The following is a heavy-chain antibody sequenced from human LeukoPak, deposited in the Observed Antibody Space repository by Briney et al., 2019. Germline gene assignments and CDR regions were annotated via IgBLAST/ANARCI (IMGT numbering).Heavy chain of an antibody. CDR1: GYTFTSYD. J-gene: IGHJ5*02. D-gene: IGHD2-15*01. CDR3: ARDQRYCSGGSCYPDWFDP. CDR2: IAPISGTP. Sequence: SVKVSCKASGYTFTSYDINWVRQAPGQGLEWMGGIAPISGTPLYSQRFQGRVTISADTSTNTAYMEMSSVTSEDTAVYYCARDQRYCSGGSCYPDWFDPWGQGTLVTVSS. V-gene: IGHV1-69*06.